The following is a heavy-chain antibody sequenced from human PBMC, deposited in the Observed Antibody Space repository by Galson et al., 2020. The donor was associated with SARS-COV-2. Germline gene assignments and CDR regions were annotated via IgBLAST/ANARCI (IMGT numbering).Heavy chain of an antibody. CDR1: GGSVSSDYW. CDR2: VFHDGTT. D-gene: IGHD6-25*01. V-gene: IGHV4-4*02. Sequence: SETLSFTCAVSGGSVSSDYWWSWVRQTPGKGLEWIGEVFHDGTTNYNPSFKSRVTISIDQPKNQFSLRLTSVNAADTAIYYCARVFSGPFDPWGQGTLVTVSS. J-gene: IGHJ5*02. CDR3: ARVFSGPFDP.